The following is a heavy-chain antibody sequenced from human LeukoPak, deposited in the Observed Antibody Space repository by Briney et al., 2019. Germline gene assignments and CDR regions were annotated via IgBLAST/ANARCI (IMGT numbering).Heavy chain of an antibody. J-gene: IGHJ4*02. V-gene: IGHV3-7*03. D-gene: IGHD6-13*01. Sequence: GGSLRLSCAASGFTFSSYWMNWARQAPGKGLEWVASINHNGNVNYYVDSVKGRFTISRDNARNSLYLQMSNLRVEDTAVYYCARGGRIAAAGMKIDYWGQGTLVTVSS. CDR3: ARGGRIAAAGMKIDY. CDR1: GFTFSSYW. CDR2: INHNGNVN.